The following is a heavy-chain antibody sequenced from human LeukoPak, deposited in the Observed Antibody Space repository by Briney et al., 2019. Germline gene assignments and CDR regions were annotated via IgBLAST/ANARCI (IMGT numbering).Heavy chain of an antibody. CDR2: IYYSGST. Sequence: SETLSLTCTVSGGSISSSSYYWGWIRQPPGKGLEWIGSIYYSGSTYYNPSLKSRVTISVDTSKNQFSLKLSSVTAADTAVYYCVRRSRITMVRGVRPGWFDPWGQGTLVTVSS. V-gene: IGHV4-39*01. J-gene: IGHJ5*02. D-gene: IGHD3-10*01. CDR1: GGSISSSSYY. CDR3: VRRSRITMVRGVRPGWFDP.